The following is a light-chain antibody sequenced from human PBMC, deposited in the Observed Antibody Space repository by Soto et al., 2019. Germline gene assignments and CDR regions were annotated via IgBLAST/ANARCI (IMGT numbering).Light chain of an antibody. J-gene: IGLJ3*02. Sequence: QAVVTQSPSASASLGASVKLTCTLSSGHSSYAIAWHQQQPEKSPRYLMKLNSDGSHSKGDGIPDRFSGSSSGAERYLTISSLQSEDEADYYCQTWGTGILVFGGGTKVTVL. V-gene: IGLV4-69*01. CDR3: QTWGTGILV. CDR2: LNSDGSH. CDR1: SGHSSYA.